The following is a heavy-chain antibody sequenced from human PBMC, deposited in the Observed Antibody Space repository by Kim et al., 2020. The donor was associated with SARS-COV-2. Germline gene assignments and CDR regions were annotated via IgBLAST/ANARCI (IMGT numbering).Heavy chain of an antibody. J-gene: IGHJ3*02. D-gene: IGHD3-16*02. V-gene: IGHV6-1*01. Sequence: SQTLSLTCAISGDSVSSNSAAWNWIRQSPSRGLEWLGRTYYRSKWYNDYAVSVKSRITINPDTSKNQFSLQLNSVTPEDTAVYYCARSIMITFGGVIVYDAFDIWGQGTMVTVSS. CDR1: GDSVSSNSAA. CDR3: ARSIMITFGGVIVYDAFDI. CDR2: TYYRSKWYN.